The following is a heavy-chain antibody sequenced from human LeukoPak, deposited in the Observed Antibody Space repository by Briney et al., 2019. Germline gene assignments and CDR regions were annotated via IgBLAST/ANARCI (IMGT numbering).Heavy chain of an antibody. V-gene: IGHV1-3*01. Sequence: ASVKVSCKASGYTFTSYAMHWVRQAPGQRLEWMGWINAGNGNTKYSQKFQGRVTITRDTSASTAYMELSSLRSEDTAVYYCARGQGFGEFYWEYHFDYWGQGTLVTVSS. J-gene: IGHJ4*02. CDR1: GYTFTSYA. CDR3: ARGQGFGEFYWEYHFDY. D-gene: IGHD3-10*01. CDR2: INAGNGNT.